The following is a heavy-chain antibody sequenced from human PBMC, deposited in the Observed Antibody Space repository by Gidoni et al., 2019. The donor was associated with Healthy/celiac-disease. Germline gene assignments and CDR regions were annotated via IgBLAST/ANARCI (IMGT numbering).Heavy chain of an antibody. V-gene: IGHV1-69*01. CDR3: ARGGLVVVPAALGGSGSYGQGWFDP. J-gene: IGHJ5*02. CDR2: IIPIFGTA. Sequence: QVQLVQAGAEGKKPGSSVKVACKAAGGNFSSYATSWVRQARGQGLEWMGGIIPIFGTANYAQKFQGRVTITADESTSTAYMELSSLRSEDTAVYYCARGGLVVVPAALGGSGSYGQGWFDPWGQGTLVTVSS. D-gene: IGHD2-2*01. CDR1: GGNFSSYA.